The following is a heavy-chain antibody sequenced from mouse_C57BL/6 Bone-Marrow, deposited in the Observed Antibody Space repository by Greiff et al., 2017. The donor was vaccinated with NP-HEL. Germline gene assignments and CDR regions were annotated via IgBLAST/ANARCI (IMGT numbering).Heavy chain of an antibody. CDR1: GFTFSDYY. D-gene: IGHD2-1*01. J-gene: IGHJ2*01. V-gene: IGHV5-16*01. CDR3: ARVEGENLLWPYFDY. Sequence: EVQLVESEGGLVQPGSSMKLSCTASGFTFSDYYMAWVRQVPEKGLEWVANINYDGSSTYYLDSLKSRFIISRDNAKNILYLQMSSLKSEDTATYYCARVEGENLLWPYFDYWGQGTTLTVSS. CDR2: INYDGSST.